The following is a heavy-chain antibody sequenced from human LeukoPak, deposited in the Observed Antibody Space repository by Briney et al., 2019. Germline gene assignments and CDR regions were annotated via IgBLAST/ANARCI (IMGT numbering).Heavy chain of an antibody. J-gene: IGHJ4*02. Sequence: GGSLRLSCAASGFTFSDYCMSWIRQAPGKGLEWVSFISCSGSTMYYADSVKGRFTISRDNAKNSLYLQMNSLRAEDTAVYYCATRGPDSSGFYRFDYWGQGTLVTVSS. CDR1: GFTFSDYC. CDR2: ISCSGSTM. V-gene: IGHV3-11*01. D-gene: IGHD3-22*01. CDR3: ATRGPDSSGFYRFDY.